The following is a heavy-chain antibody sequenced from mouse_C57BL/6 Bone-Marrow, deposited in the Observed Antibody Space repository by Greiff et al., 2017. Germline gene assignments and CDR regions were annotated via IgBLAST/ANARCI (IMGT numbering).Heavy chain of an antibody. V-gene: IGHV1-69*01. CDR1: GYTFTSYW. CDR3: ARGHYYGSSYSFDY. D-gene: IGHD1-1*01. Sequence: QVQLQQPGAELVMPGASVKLSCKASGYTFTSYWMHWVKQRPGQGLEWIGEIDPSDSYTNYNQKFKGKSTLTVDKSSRTAYMQLSSLTSEDSAVYYCARGHYYGSSYSFDYWGQGTTLTVSS. J-gene: IGHJ2*01. CDR2: IDPSDSYT.